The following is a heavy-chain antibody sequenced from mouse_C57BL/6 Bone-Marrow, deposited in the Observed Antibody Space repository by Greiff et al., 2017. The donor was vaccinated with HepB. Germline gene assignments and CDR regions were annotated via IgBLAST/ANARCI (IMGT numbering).Heavy chain of an antibody. CDR2: IYPRSGNT. D-gene: IGHD3-2*02. V-gene: IGHV1-81*01. CDR1: GYTFTSYG. J-gene: IGHJ4*01. CDR3: ASSSGYPYYYAMDY. Sequence: QVQLQQSGAELARPGASVKLSCKASGYTFTSYGISWVKQRTGQGLEWIGEIYPRSGNTYYNEKFKGKATLTADKSSSTAYMELRSLTSEDSAVYFCASSSGYPYYYAMDYWGQGTSVTVSS.